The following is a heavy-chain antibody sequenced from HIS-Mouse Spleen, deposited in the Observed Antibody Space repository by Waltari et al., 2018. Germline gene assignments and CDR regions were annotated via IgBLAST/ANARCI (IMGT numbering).Heavy chain of an antibody. CDR2: IYYSGGT. D-gene: IGHD6-13*01. J-gene: IGHJ2*01. V-gene: IGHV4-39*07. CDR1: GGSISSSSYY. Sequence: QLQLQESGPGLVKPSETLSLTCTVSGGSISSSSYYWGWIRQPPGKGLAWIGGIYYSGGTEYNPTLKSRVTISVDTSKNQFSLKLSSVTAADTAVYYCAREIPYSSSWYDWYFDLWGRGTLVTVSS. CDR3: AREIPYSSSWYDWYFDL.